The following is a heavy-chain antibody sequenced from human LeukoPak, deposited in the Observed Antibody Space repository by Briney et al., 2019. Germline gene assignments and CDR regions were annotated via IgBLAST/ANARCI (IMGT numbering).Heavy chain of an antibody. CDR2: INQDDSQI. CDR3: ARDRIPGAFSYGYGFADMGV. J-gene: IGHJ6*03. CDR1: GFTFNKYW. V-gene: IGHV3-7*01. D-gene: IGHD5-12*01. Sequence: GGSLRLSCAASGFTFNKYWLTWVRQAPGKGLEWVANINQDDSQIYYLESVEGRFTISRDNAKNSLYLQMDSLRVEDTAVYYCARDRIPGAFSYGYGFADMGVWGKGTTVTVSS.